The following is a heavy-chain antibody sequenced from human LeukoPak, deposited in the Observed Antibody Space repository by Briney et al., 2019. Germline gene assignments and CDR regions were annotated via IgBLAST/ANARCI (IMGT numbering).Heavy chain of an antibody. CDR2: VYYSGDT. Sequence: PSETLSLTCAVSGYSISSAYYWGWIRQPPGKGLEWIASVYYSGDTYYNPSLKSRVTMSLDTSKNQFSLRLNSVTAADTAVYYCASVRLAGYYVDYWGQGTLVTVSS. D-gene: IGHD3-9*01. CDR1: GYSISSAYY. CDR3: ASVRLAGYYVDY. J-gene: IGHJ4*02. V-gene: IGHV4-38-2*01.